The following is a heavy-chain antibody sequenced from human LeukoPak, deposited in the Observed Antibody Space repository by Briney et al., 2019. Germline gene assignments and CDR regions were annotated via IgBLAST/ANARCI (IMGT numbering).Heavy chain of an antibody. CDR2: IYHSGST. J-gene: IGHJ4*02. V-gene: IGHV4-38-2*02. CDR1: GYSISSGYY. Sequence: SETLSLTCTVSGYSISSGYYWGWIRQPPGKGLEWIGSIYHSGSTYYNPSLKSRVTISVDTSKNQFSLKLSSVTAADTAVYYCARGATVVTGFDIRFDYWGQGTLVTVSS. D-gene: IGHD4-23*01. CDR3: ARGATVVTGFDIRFDY.